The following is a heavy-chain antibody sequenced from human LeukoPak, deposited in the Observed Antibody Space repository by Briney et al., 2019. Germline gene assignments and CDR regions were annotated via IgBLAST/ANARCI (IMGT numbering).Heavy chain of an antibody. D-gene: IGHD3-3*01. Sequence: GGSLRLSFAVSGFTFSDYWMSWVRQTPGKVVELVANIKQDGSEKYYVDSVKGRFTISRDNAKTSLYLQMNSLRAEDTAVYYCARDAPHYDFWSGYGGTVFDCWGQGTLVTVSS. J-gene: IGHJ4*02. CDR3: ARDAPHYDFWSGYGGTVFDC. CDR1: GFTFSDYW. CDR2: IKQDGSEK. V-gene: IGHV3-7*01.